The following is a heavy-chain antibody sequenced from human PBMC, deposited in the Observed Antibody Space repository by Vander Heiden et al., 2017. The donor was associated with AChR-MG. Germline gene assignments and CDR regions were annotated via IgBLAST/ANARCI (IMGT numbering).Heavy chain of an antibody. D-gene: IGHD6-13*01. CDR2: INHSGST. V-gene: IGHV4-34*01. Sequence: CAVYGGSFSGYYWSWIRQPPGKGLEWIGEINHSGSTNYNPSLKSRVTISVDTSKNQFSLKLSSVTAADTAVYYCARGAYSSSWRNPFYFDYWGQGTLVTVSS. CDR1: GGSFSGYY. J-gene: IGHJ4*02. CDR3: ARGAYSSSWRNPFYFDY.